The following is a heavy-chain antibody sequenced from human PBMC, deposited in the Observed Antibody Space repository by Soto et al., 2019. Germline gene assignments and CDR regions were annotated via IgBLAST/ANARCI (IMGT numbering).Heavy chain of an antibody. CDR3: ARMGRGELNYYHGMDV. Sequence: EVQLVESGGGLVQPGGSLRLSCAASGSTFSSYAMHWVGQAPGKGLEYVSAISSNGGSTYYANSVKGRFTISRDNSKNTLYLQTGSLGDEDMAVYDCARMGRGELNYYHGMDVWGQGTTVTVSS. V-gene: IGHV3-64*01. CDR1: GSTFSSYA. CDR2: ISSNGGST. J-gene: IGHJ6*02. D-gene: IGHD1-26*01.